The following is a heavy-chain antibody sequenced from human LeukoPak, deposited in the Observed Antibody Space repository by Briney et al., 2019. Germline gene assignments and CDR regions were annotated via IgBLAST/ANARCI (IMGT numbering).Heavy chain of an antibody. Sequence: ASVTVSYKASGYTFSDYFMHWVRQAPGQGLEWMGWISPEGGDTHYAQRFQGRVTMTRDTSISAAYMELTSLSSDDTAVYYCARNYGHNSKYFDLWGQGTLVTVSS. CDR3: ARNYGHNSKYFDL. CDR2: ISPEGGDT. J-gene: IGHJ4*02. CDR1: GYTFSDYF. D-gene: IGHD4-17*01. V-gene: IGHV1-2*02.